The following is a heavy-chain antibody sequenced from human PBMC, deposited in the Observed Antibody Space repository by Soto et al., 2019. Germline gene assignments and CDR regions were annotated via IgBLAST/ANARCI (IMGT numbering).Heavy chain of an antibody. Sequence: EVQLVESGGGLVKPGGSLRLSCAASGFTFSNTWMSWVRQAPGKGLEWVGRIKSKIAGGTTEYATFVNGRLTISRDDSKNTLYLQVNSLKTEDTAVYYCTTGGGTMDYWGQGTLVTVSS. CDR1: GFTFSNTW. CDR3: TTGGGTMDY. V-gene: IGHV3-15*01. CDR2: IKSKIAGGTT. D-gene: IGHD1-26*01. J-gene: IGHJ4*02.